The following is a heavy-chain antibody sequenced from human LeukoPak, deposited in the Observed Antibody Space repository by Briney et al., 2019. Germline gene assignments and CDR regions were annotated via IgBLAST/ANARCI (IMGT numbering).Heavy chain of an antibody. CDR1: GGSINSGTYY. Sequence: SETLSLTCTVSGGSINSGTYYWTWIRQPAGKRLEWIGRIYTSGSTNYKPSLKSRVTISVDASKNQFSLKLGSVTAADTAVYYCTRDSSGYDWFYDYWGQGPLVTVSS. V-gene: IGHV4-61*02. CDR3: TRDSSGYDWFYDY. J-gene: IGHJ4*02. CDR2: IYTSGST. D-gene: IGHD5-12*01.